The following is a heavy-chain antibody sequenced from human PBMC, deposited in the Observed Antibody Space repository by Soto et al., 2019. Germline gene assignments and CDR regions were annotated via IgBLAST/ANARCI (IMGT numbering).Heavy chain of an antibody. V-gene: IGHV4-30-4*01. CDR3: ARAAPDSSGYYLQH. Sequence: TLSLTRTVSGGSISSGDYYWGWIRQSPGKGLEWIGYIYYSGSTYYNPSLKSRVTISVDTSKNQFSLKLSSVTAADTAVYYCARAAPDSSGYYLQHWGQGTLVTVSS. D-gene: IGHD3-22*01. J-gene: IGHJ1*01. CDR2: IYYSGST. CDR1: GGSISSGDYY.